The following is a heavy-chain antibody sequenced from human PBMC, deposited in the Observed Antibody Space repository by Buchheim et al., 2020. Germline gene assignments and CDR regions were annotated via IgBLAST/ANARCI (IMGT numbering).Heavy chain of an antibody. V-gene: IGHV3-30*18. J-gene: IGHJ5*02. D-gene: IGHD3-3*01. Sequence: QVQLVESGGGVVQPGRSLRLSCAASGFTFSSYGMHWVRQAPGKGLEWVAVISYDGSNKYYADSVKGRFTISRDNSKNTLYLQMNSLRAEDTAVYYCAKDAKYYDFWSGYYFTRVGNWFDPWGQGTL. CDR1: GFTFSSYG. CDR2: ISYDGSNK. CDR3: AKDAKYYDFWSGYYFTRVGNWFDP.